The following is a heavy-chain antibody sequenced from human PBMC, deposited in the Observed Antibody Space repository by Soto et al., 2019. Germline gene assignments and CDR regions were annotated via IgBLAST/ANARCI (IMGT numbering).Heavy chain of an antibody. CDR1: GGSISSYY. Sequence: KASETLSLTCTVYGGSISSYYWNWIRQPAGKGLEWIGRIYTSGGTNYNPSLKSRVTMSVDTSKKQFSLKLSSVTAADTAVYYCARGAAAAADYGMGVWGRGTMAIV. CDR2: IYTSGGT. D-gene: IGHD6-13*01. CDR3: ARGAAAAADYGMGV. V-gene: IGHV4-4*07. J-gene: IGHJ6*02.